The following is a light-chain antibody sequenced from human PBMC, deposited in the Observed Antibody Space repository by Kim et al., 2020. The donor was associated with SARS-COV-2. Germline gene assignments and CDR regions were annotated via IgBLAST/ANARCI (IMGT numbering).Light chain of an antibody. CDR3: QSYDSSNYVV. CDR1: GGGIASNY. Sequence: KTVTISCTRSGGGIASNYVQWYQQRPGSAPTTVIYEDNQRPSGVPDRFSGSIDSSSNSASLTISGLKTEDEADYYCQSYDSSNYVVFGGGTQLTVL. J-gene: IGLJ2*01. V-gene: IGLV6-57*03. CDR2: EDN.